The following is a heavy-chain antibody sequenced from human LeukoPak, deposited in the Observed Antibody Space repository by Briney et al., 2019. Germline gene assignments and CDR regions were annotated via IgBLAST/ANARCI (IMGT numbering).Heavy chain of an antibody. Sequence: SGTLSLTCGVSGDSITTNNWWSWVRQPPGKGLEWIGEIYHGGSTNYQPSLKSRVTISVDTSKNQFSLKLSSVTAADTAVYYCARDGGYCSGVTCYNHYYYMDVWGKGTTVTISS. CDR1: GDSITTNNW. CDR3: ARDGGYCSGVTCYNHYYYMDV. CDR2: IYHGGST. D-gene: IGHD2-15*01. V-gene: IGHV4-4*02. J-gene: IGHJ6*03.